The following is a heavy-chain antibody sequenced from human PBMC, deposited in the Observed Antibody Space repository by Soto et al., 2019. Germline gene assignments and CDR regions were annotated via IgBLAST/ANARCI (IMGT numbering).Heavy chain of an antibody. CDR3: ARTSYDSSGTAADP. CDR2: IDYSGST. Sequence: QVQLQESGPGLVKPSQTLSLTCTVSGGFISSGNNYWSWIRQHPGNVLEWIGYIDYSGSTYYNPSLKSRVTISVDPSMNECSLKLSSVTAADTAVYYCARTSYDSSGTAADPWCQGTLVTVSS. J-gene: IGHJ5*02. CDR1: GGFISSGNNY. V-gene: IGHV4-31*03. D-gene: IGHD3-22*01.